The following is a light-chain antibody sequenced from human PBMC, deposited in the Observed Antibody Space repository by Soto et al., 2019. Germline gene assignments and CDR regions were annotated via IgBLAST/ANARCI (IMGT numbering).Light chain of an antibody. CDR3: QTWGTGIQV. CDR1: SGQRKYA. CDR2: VNSDGSH. V-gene: IGLV4-69*01. Sequence: QSVLTQSPSASASLGASVKLTCTLSSGQRKYAIAWHQQKPEKGPRYLMRVNSDGSHIRGDGIPDRFSGSSSGTERYLTIPSLQSEDEADYYCQTWGTGIQVFGTGTKLTVL. J-gene: IGLJ1*01.